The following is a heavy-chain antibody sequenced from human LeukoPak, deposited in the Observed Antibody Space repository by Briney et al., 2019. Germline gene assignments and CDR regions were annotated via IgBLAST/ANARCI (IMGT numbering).Heavy chain of an antibody. J-gene: IGHJ4*02. V-gene: IGHV1-18*01. D-gene: IGHD3-22*01. CDR3: ARGREYYYDSSGYYSN. CDR1: GYTFTSYG. CDR2: ISAYNGNT. Sequence: ASVKVSCKASGYTFTSYGISWVRQAPGQGLEWMGWISAYNGNTNYAQKLQGRVTITADKSTSTAYMELSSLRSEDTAVYYCARGREYYYDSSGYYSNWGQGTLVTVSS.